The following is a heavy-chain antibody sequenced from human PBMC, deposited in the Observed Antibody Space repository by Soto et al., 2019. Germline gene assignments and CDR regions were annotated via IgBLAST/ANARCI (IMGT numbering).Heavy chain of an antibody. CDR1: GFTFSNAW. CDR2: IKSKNDGETT. Sequence: GGTLRLSCAGSGFTFSNAWLSWVRQAPGKGLEWVGRIKSKNDGETTAYAALARGRFTISRDNSKNPKYLQMTSVNTADKADYFCKSRFCPVCSYYYVDAWGQGALVTVSS. CDR3: KSRFCPVCSYYYVDA. J-gene: IGHJ5*01. V-gene: IGHV3-15*01. D-gene: IGHD3-22*01.